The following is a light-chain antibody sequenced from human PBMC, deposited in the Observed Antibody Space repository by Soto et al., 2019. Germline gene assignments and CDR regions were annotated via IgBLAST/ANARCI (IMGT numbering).Light chain of an antibody. CDR3: GTWDGTPPNSEVV. Sequence: QSVLTQPPSVSAAPGQKVTISCSGSSSNIGNNYVSWYQQLPGTAPKLLIYENDKRPSGIPDRFSGSTSGTSATLGITGLQTGDEADYYCGTWDGTPPNSEVVFGGGTKLTVL. CDR2: END. CDR1: SSNIGNNY. V-gene: IGLV1-51*02. J-gene: IGLJ2*01.